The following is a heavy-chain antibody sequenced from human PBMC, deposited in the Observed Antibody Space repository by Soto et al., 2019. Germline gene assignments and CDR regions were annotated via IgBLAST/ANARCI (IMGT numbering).Heavy chain of an antibody. CDR1: GFSLSSSGVG. D-gene: IGHD2-15*01. CDR2: IYWYDDE. Sequence: ITLKESGPTLVKPTQTLTLTCTFSGFSLSSSGVGVGCIRQPPGKALEWLTLIYWYDDERYSPSLKSRLTITKDTSKNQVVLKLTNMDPVDTAKYFCAHKGGSGDAMDVWGQGTTVTVSS. J-gene: IGHJ6*02. V-gene: IGHV2-5*01. CDR3: AHKGGSGDAMDV.